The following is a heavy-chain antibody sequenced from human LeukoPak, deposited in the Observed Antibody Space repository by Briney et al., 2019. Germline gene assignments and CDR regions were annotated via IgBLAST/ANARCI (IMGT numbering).Heavy chain of an antibody. CDR1: GGSFSGYY. CDR3: ARKQYQLLYDGYFQH. CDR2: INHSGST. J-gene: IGHJ1*01. V-gene: IGHV4-34*01. Sequence: PSETLSLTCAVYGGSFSGYYWSWIRQPPGKGLEWIGEINHSGSTNYNPSLESRVTISVDTSKNQFSLKLSSVTAADTAVYYCARKQYQLLYDGYFQHWGQGTLVTVSS. D-gene: IGHD2-2*02.